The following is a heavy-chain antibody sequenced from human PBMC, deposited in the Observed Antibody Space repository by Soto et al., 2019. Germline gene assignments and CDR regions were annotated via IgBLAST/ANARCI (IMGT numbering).Heavy chain of an antibody. V-gene: IGHV3-33*01. CDR3: ARGPVGSSSAVDYYYGMDV. CDR1: GFTFSSYG. Sequence: GGSLRLSCAASGFTFSSYGMHWVRQAPGKGLEWVAVIWYDGSNKHYADSVKGRFTISRDSSKNTLYLQMNSLRAEDTAVYYCARGPVGSSSAVDYYYGMDVWGQGTTVTVSS. CDR2: IWYDGSNK. J-gene: IGHJ6*02. D-gene: IGHD6-6*01.